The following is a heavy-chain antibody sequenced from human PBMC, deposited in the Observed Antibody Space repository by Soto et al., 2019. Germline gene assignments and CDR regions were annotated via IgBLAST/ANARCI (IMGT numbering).Heavy chain of an antibody. CDR2: IYSGGST. V-gene: IGHV3-53*01. Sequence: GGSLRLSCAASGFTVSSNYMSWVRQAPGKGLEWVSVIYSGGSTYYADSVKGRFTISRDNSKNTLYLQMNSLRAEDTAVYYCAREWITMVRGVITPYGMDVWGQGTTVTVSS. J-gene: IGHJ6*02. D-gene: IGHD3-10*01. CDR3: AREWITMVRGVITPYGMDV. CDR1: GFTVSSNY.